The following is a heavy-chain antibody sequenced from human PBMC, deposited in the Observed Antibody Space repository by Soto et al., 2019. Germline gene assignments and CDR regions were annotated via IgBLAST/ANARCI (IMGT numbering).Heavy chain of an antibody. J-gene: IGHJ4*02. CDR2: ISWNSGSI. D-gene: IGHD6-6*01. CDR3: ATGDSSSSGMDS. V-gene: IGHV3-9*01. CDR1: GFTFDDYA. Sequence: EVQLVDSGGGLVQPGRSLRLSCAASGFTFDDYAMHWVRQAPGKGLEWVSGISWNSGSIGYADSVKGRFTISRDNAKNSLYLQMNSLRAEDTALYSCATGDSSSSGMDSWGQGTLVTVSS.